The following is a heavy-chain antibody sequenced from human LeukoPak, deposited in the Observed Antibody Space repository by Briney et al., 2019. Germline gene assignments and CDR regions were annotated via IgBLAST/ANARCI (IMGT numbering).Heavy chain of an antibody. CDR2: ISNSAI. V-gene: IGHV3-48*01. J-gene: IGHJ3*02. CDR1: GFTFTNYG. Sequence: GGSLRLSCATSGFTFTNYGMNWVRQAPGKGLEWVSYISNSAILYADSVKGRFTISRDNARNSLYLQLNSLRAEDTAVYYCARESGGDLGEAFDIWGQGTMVTVSS. D-gene: IGHD1-26*01. CDR3: ARESGGDLGEAFDI.